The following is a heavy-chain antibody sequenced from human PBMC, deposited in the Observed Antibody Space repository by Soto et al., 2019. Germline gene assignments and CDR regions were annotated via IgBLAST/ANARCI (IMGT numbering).Heavy chain of an antibody. J-gene: IGHJ5*02. CDR2: IYTSGST. V-gene: IGHV4-4*07. CDR3: ARDSSSWYNWFDP. D-gene: IGHD6-13*01. Sequence: SCKASGYIFINYGITWIRQPAGKGLEWIGRIYTSGSTNYNPSLKSRVTMSVDTSKNQFSLKLSSVTAADTAVYYCARDSSSWYNWFDPWGQGTLVTVSS. CDR1: GYIFINYG.